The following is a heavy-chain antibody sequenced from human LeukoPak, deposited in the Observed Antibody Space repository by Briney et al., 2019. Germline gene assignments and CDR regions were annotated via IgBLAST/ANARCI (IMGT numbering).Heavy chain of an antibody. V-gene: IGHV4-59*08. Sequence: SETLSLTCTVSGGSISSYYWNWIRQPPGKGLEWIGYIFYSGTTNYNPSLKSRVSMSADTSKNQFSLKLSSVTAADTAVYYCARVSEPRYYYYYMDVWGKGTMVTVSS. CDR2: IFYSGTT. CDR3: ARVSEPRYYYYYMDV. CDR1: GGSISSYY. D-gene: IGHD1-14*01. J-gene: IGHJ6*03.